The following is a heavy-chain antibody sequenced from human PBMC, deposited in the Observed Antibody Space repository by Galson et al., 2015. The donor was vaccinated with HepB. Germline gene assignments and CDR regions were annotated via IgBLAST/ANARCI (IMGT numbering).Heavy chain of an antibody. Sequence: SLRLSCAASGFSFSDYWMTWVRQSAGRGLEWVANINEDGGAKRCVDSVKGRFTISRDNAKNSVFLRMNSLRADDTAIYYCARGNNPNYWGQGTLVTVSS. CDR2: INEDGGAK. CDR3: ARGNNPNY. D-gene: IGHD1/OR15-1a*01. J-gene: IGHJ4*02. CDR1: GFSFSDYW. V-gene: IGHV3-7*03.